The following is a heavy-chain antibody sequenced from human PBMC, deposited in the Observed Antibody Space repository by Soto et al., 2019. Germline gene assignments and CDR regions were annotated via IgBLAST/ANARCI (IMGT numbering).Heavy chain of an antibody. Sequence: EVQLLESGGGLVQPGGSLRISCAASGFTFSSYSMTWVRQAPGKGLEWVSAISGSGGSAYYADSVKGRFTISRDNSKNPLYLQMTSLRAEDTAVYYCAKQDGSWYHPAGDYWGQGTLVTVSP. D-gene: IGHD6-13*01. V-gene: IGHV3-23*01. J-gene: IGHJ4*02. CDR1: GFTFSSYS. CDR3: AKQDGSWYHPAGDY. CDR2: ISGSGGSA.